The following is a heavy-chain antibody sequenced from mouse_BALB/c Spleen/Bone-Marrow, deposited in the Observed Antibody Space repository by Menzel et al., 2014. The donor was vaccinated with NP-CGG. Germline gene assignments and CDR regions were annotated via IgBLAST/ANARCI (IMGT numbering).Heavy chain of an antibody. CDR3: ARQNGNYGYYYAMDY. Sequence: DVKLVESGGGLVKPGGSLKLSCAASGFTFSSYGMSWVRRTPEKRLEWVATNSGGGSYTYYPDSVKGRFTISRDNAKNNLYLQMSSLRSEDTALYYCARQNGNYGYYYAMDYWGQGTSVTVSS. D-gene: IGHD2-1*01. J-gene: IGHJ4*01. V-gene: IGHV5-9-2*01. CDR1: GFTFSSYG. CDR2: NSGGGSYT.